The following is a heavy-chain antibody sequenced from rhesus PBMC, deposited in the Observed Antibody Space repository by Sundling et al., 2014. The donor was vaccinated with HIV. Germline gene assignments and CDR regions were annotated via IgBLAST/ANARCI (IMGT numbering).Heavy chain of an antibody. Sequence: QVQLQESGPGLVKPSETLSLTCGVSGGAFTGYYWGWVRQPPGKGLEWIGYISATSGSTDYNPSLKSRVTISTDTSQNQFSLKLTSVTAADTAIYYCATVVSGYDAFDFWGQGLRVTVSS. D-gene: IGHD5-24*01. CDR3: ATVVSGYDAFDF. CDR2: ISATSGST. V-gene: IGHV4-165*01. J-gene: IGHJ3*01. CDR1: GGAFTGYY.